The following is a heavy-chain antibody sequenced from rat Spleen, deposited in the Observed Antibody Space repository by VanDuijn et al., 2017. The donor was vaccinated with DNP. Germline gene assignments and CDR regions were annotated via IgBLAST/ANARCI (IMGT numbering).Heavy chain of an antibody. CDR3: GRDRMGGHYFDY. V-gene: IGHV5-31*01. CDR1: GFTFNNYW. J-gene: IGHJ2*01. D-gene: IGHD5-1*01. CDR2: VTTSGGIT. Sequence: EVQLVESGGDPVQPGRSLKLSCVASGFTFNNYWMTWIRQVPGKGLEWVASVTTSGGITYYPDSVKGRFTISRDNAKNTLYRQRSSLRSEDTATYYCGRDRMGGHYFDYWGQGVMVTVSS.